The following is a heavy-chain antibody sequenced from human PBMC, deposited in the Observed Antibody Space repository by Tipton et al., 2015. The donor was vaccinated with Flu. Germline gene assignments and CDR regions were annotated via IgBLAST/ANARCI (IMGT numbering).Heavy chain of an antibody. J-gene: IGHJ4*02. Sequence: SLRLSCAASGFTFSNYGIHWVRQAQGKGLEWVAFIRYDESNKVYADSVKGRSTNSRDNSKNTVYLEMNSLRAEEKATYYCARVELRSFDYWGQGTLVTVSS. V-gene: IGHV3-30*02. D-gene: IGHD1-7*01. CDR2: IRYDESNK. CDR1: GFTFSNYG. CDR3: ARVELRSFDY.